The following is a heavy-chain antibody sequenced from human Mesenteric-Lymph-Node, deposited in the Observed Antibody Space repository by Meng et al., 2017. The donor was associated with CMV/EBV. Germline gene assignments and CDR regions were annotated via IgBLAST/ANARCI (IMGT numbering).Heavy chain of an antibody. CDR1: GGTFNNYA. V-gene: IGHV1-69*10. CDR3: ARGTDCSSDTCYTAYYYYYGMHV. CDR2: IIAIPGTA. J-gene: IGHJ6*02. Sequence: SVKVSCKASGGTFNNYAISWVRQAPGQGLEWMGGIIAIPGTANYAQKFLGRVTINADTSTSTAYMELSSLRSEDTAVYYCARGTDCSSDTCYTAYYYYYGMHVWGQGTTVTVSS. D-gene: IGHD2-2*02.